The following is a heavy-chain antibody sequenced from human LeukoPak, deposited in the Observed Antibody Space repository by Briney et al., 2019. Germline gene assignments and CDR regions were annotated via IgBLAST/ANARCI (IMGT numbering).Heavy chain of an antibody. Sequence: WVRQAPGRGLEWIGYIYYSGSTYYNPSLKSRVTISLDTSKNQFSLKLTSVTAADTAVYYCARRYDPYALDFWGPGTMITVSS. J-gene: IGHJ3*01. D-gene: IGHD3-3*01. CDR3: ARRYDPYALDF. V-gene: IGHV4-31*02. CDR2: IYYSGST.